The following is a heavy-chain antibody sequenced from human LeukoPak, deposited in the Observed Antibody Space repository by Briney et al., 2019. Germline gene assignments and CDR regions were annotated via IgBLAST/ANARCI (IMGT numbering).Heavy chain of an antibody. CDR2: INHSGST. D-gene: IGHD2-2*01. CDR3: ARRAKYCSSTSCPISIGRNWFDP. V-gene: IGHV4-34*01. J-gene: IGHJ5*02. CDR1: GGSFSGYY. Sequence: SEALSLTCAVYGGSFSGYYWSWIRQPPGKGLEWIGEINHSGSTNYNPSLKSRVTISVDTSKNQFSLKLSSVTAADTAVYYCARRAKYCSSTSCPISIGRNWFDPWGQGTLVTVSS.